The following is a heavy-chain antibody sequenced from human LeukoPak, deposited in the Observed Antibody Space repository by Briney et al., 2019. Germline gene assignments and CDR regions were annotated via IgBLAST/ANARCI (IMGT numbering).Heavy chain of an antibody. D-gene: IGHD2-2*01. Sequence: PSETLSLTCAVYGGSFSGYYWSWIRQPPGKGLEWIGEISHSGSTNYNPSLKSRVTISVDTSKNQFSLKLSSVTAADTAVYYCARDRSVGVLPAPPFDFWGQGTLVTVSS. V-gene: IGHV4-34*01. CDR2: ISHSGST. J-gene: IGHJ4*02. CDR1: GGSFSGYY. CDR3: ARDRSVGVLPAPPFDF.